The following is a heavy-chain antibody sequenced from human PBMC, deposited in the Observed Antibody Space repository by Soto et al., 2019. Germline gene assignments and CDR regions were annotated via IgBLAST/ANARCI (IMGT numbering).Heavy chain of an antibody. CDR3: ASRDPGTSVDY. J-gene: IGHJ4*02. CDR2: VYYSGST. D-gene: IGHD1-7*01. CDR1: SGSISSYY. Sequence: PSETLSLTCSVSSGSISSYYWSWIRQPPGKGLEWIGYVYYSGSTNYNPSLKSRVTISIDTSKNQFSLQLESMTAADTAVYYCASRDPGTSVDYWGQGTLVTVSS. V-gene: IGHV4-59*08.